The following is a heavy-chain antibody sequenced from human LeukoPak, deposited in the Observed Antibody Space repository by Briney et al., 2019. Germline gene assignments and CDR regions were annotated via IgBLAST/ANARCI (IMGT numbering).Heavy chain of an antibody. CDR1: GGSLSSGDNC. CDR3: ARVAVIRGVIDY. V-gene: IGHV4-30-4*01. Sequence: SETLSPTCAVSGGSLSSGDNCWNWIRQPPGKGLEWIGYIYHSGSTYYNPSLRSRVTISIDTSKNQFSLRLNSVTAADTAVYYCARVAVIRGVIDYWGQGTLVTVSS. D-gene: IGHD3-10*01. CDR2: IYHSGST. J-gene: IGHJ4*02.